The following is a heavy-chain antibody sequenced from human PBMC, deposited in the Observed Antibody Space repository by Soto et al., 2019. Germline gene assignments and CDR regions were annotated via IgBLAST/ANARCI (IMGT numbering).Heavy chain of an antibody. V-gene: IGHV1-18*01. Sequence: QVHLVQSGAEVKKPGASVKVSCKGSGYDFTTYGITWVRQAPGQGLEWMAWISAHNGNTDYAQKLQGRVTVTRDTSMSIAYMELRSLRSDDTAVYYCARGRYGDYWGQGALVTVSS. CDR2: ISAHNGNT. CDR1: GYDFTTYG. CDR3: ARGRYGDY. J-gene: IGHJ4*02. D-gene: IGHD1-1*01.